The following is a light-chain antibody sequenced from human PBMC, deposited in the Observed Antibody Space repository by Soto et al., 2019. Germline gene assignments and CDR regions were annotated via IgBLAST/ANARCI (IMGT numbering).Light chain of an antibody. CDR2: DVF. Sequence: AIQVTQSPSSLSASVGDTVTITCRASQGISSAFGWYQQKPGKVPRLLIYDVFNLQSGVQSRFSGSGSGTDFTLTIRSLQPEDVATYYYQQSNTPPRTFGQGTNLEIK. J-gene: IGKJ1*01. CDR3: QQSNTPPRT. V-gene: IGKV1-13*02. CDR1: QGISSA.